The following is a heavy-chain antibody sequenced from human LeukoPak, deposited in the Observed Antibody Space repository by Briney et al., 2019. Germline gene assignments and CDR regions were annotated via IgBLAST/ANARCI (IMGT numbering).Heavy chain of an antibody. CDR3: ARDSSGSYLY. J-gene: IGHJ4*02. CDR2: INPNSGGT. V-gene: IGHV1-2*02. D-gene: IGHD1-26*01. Sequence: ASVKVSCKASGGTFSSYAISWVRQAPGQGLEWMGWINPNSGGTNYAQKFQGRVTMTRDTSISTAYMELSRLRSDDTAVYYCARDSSGSYLYWGQGTLVTVSS. CDR1: GGTFSSYA.